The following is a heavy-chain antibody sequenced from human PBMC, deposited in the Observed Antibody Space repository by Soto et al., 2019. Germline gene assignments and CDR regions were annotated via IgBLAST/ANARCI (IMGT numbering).Heavy chain of an antibody. J-gene: IGHJ4*02. CDR1: GFTFSSYG. Sequence: QMQLVESGGGVVQPGRSLRLSCAASGFTFSSYGMHWVRQAPGKGLEWVAVIWYDGSNKYYADSVKGRFTISRDNSKNTLYLQMNSLRAEDTAVYYCAREGYSGSYSDYWGQGTLVTVSS. D-gene: IGHD1-26*01. V-gene: IGHV3-33*01. CDR3: AREGYSGSYSDY. CDR2: IWYDGSNK.